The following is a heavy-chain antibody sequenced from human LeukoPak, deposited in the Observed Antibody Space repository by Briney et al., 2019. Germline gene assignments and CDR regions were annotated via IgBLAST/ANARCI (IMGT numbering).Heavy chain of an antibody. Sequence: GESLEISCKGSGYSFTNYWIGWVRQMPGKGLEWMGIIYPIDSDTRYSPSFRGQATFSADKSISTAYLQWSSLKASDTAMYYCARPSAYGEDAFDVWGQGTMVTVSS. J-gene: IGHJ3*01. D-gene: IGHD2-21*01. CDR2: IYPIDSDT. CDR1: GYSFTNYW. CDR3: ARPSAYGEDAFDV. V-gene: IGHV5-51*01.